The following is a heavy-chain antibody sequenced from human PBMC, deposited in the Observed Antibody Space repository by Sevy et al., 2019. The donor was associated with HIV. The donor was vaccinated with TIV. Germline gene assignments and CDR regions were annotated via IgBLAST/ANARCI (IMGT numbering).Heavy chain of an antibody. V-gene: IGHV3-23*01. CDR3: AKESGYNYGPY. D-gene: IGHD5-18*01. CDR1: GFTFSRYA. CDR2: ISDSGST. J-gene: IGHJ4*02. Sequence: GGSLRLSCAASGFTFSRYAMTWVRQAPGKGLEWVSGISDSGSTNYADSVKGRFTISRDNSQNTLYLQMNSLRVEDTAVYYCAKESGYNYGPYWGQGTLVTVSS.